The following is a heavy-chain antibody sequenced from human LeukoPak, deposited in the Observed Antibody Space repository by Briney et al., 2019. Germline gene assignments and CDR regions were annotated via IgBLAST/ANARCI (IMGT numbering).Heavy chain of an antibody. J-gene: IGHJ4*02. CDR1: GYTFTGYY. CDR3: ARVGYGDYLSFDY. V-gene: IGHV1-2*02. CDR2: INPNSGGT. Sequence: ASVKVSCKASGYTFTGYYMHWVRQAPGQGLEWMGWINPNSGGTNYAQKSQGRVTMTRDTSISTAYMELSRLRSDDTAVYYCARVGYGDYLSFDYWGQGTLVTVSS. D-gene: IGHD4-17*01.